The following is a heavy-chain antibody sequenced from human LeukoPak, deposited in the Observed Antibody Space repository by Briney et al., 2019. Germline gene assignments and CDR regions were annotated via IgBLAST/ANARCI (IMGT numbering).Heavy chain of an antibody. CDR3: ASLVTGNYYYAMDV. CDR1: GGSISSYY. D-gene: IGHD3-9*01. CDR2: IYASGST. J-gene: IGHJ6*02. Sequence: KPSETLSLTCTVSGGSISSYYWSWIRQPAGKGLEWIGRIYASGSTSYNPSLKSRVTMSVDTSKKQFSLKLSSVTAADTAVYYCASLVTGNYYYAMDVWGQGTTVTVSS. V-gene: IGHV4-4*07.